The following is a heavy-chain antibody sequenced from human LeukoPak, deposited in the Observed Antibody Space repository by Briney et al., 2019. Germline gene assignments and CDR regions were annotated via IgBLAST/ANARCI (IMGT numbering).Heavy chain of an antibody. J-gene: IGHJ6*02. CDR3: ARDRRSCSSTSCLHNYYYYYGMDV. D-gene: IGHD2-2*01. V-gene: IGHV3-30*04. CDR1: GFTFSSYP. CDR2: ISYDGSNK. Sequence: PGGSLRLSCSASGFTFSSYPMHWVRQAPGKGLEWVAVISYDGSNKYYTDSVKGRFTISRDNSKNTLYVQMNSLKAEDTAVYYCARDRRSCSSTSCLHNYYYYYGMDVWGQGTTVTVSS.